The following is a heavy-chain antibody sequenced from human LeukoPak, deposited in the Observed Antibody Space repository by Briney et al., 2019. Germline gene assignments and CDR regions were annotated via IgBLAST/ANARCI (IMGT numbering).Heavy chain of an antibody. CDR2: INHSGST. Sequence: SETLSLTCAVYGGSFSGYYWSWIRQPPGKGLEWIGEINHSGSTNYNPSLKSRATISVDTSKNQFSLKLSSVTAADTAVYYCARGLHYDILTGSGFDYWGQGTLVTVSS. CDR1: GGSFSGYY. D-gene: IGHD3-9*01. J-gene: IGHJ4*02. CDR3: ARGLHYDILTGSGFDY. V-gene: IGHV4-34*01.